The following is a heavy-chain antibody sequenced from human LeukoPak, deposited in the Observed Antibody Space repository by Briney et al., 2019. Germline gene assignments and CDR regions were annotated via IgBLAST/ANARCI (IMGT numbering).Heavy chain of an antibody. D-gene: IGHD3-22*01. CDR1: GYSISSGYY. CDR2: IYHSGST. V-gene: IGHV4-38-2*01. J-gene: IGHJ4*02. Sequence: SETLSLTCSVSGYSISSGYYWGWIRQPPGKGLEWIGSIYHSGSTYYNPSLKSRVTISVDTSKNQFSLKLSSVTAADTAVYYCARRRDYYYRYFDYWGQGTLVTVSS. CDR3: ARRRDYYYRYFDY.